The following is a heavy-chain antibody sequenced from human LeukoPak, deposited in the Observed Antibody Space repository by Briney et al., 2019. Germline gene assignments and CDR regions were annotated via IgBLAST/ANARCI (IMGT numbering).Heavy chain of an antibody. V-gene: IGHV3-74*01. Sequence: PGGSLRLSCAASGFTFSSYELNWVRQVPGKGLVWVSRIHSDGRTTIYADSVKGRLTISRDNAKNTLYLQMNSLRADDTAIYYCVRDHYYSMDVWGKGTTVTISS. J-gene: IGHJ6*03. CDR2: IHSDGRTT. CDR3: VRDHYYSMDV. CDR1: GFTFSSYE.